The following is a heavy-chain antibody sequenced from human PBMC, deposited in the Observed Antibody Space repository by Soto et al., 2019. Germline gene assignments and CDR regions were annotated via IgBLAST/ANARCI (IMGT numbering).Heavy chain of an antibody. V-gene: IGHV3-30*18. Sequence: WVGQPRGSGREWVAVISYDGSNKYYADSVKGRFTISRDNSKNTLYLQMNSLRAEDTAVYYCAKDRGEPSYHYYGMAVWCQGTTVTVSS. D-gene: IGHD4-17*01. CDR2: ISYDGSNK. J-gene: IGHJ6*02. CDR3: AKDRGEPSYHYYGMAV.